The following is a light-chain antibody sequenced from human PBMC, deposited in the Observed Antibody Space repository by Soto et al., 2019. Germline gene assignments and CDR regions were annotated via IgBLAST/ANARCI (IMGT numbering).Light chain of an antibody. J-gene: IGKJ1*01. CDR2: DAS. CDR3: QYYSFYQT. V-gene: IGKV1-5*01. Sequence: DIQMTQSPSTLSASVGDRVTITCRASQSIRGRLAWYQQRPGKAPNLLMYDASTLQRGVPSRFSGSGFGTEFTLTINSLQPDDFATYYCQYYSFYQTFGQGTKLELK. CDR1: QSIRGR.